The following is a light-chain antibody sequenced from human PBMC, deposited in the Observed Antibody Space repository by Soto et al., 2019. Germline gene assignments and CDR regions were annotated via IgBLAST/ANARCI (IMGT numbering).Light chain of an antibody. V-gene: IGKV3-15*01. J-gene: IGKJ4*01. CDR3: QHYNNWPLT. Sequence: EIVITKAQATLSVSRGERATLSCRASQSVNSNLAWYQQTPGQAPRLLLYDASTRSTGIPARFSGSGSGTEFTLTISSLQSEDFAVYYCQHYNNWPLTFGGGTKVEIK. CDR1: QSVNSN. CDR2: DAS.